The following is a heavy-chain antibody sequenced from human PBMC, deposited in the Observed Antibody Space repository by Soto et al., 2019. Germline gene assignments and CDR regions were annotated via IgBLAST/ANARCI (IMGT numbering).Heavy chain of an antibody. CDR3: ARTWLAGGTPADAFDI. V-gene: IGHV4-38-2*01. CDR2: IFHTGGT. Sequence: SETLSLTCAVSASSISSAYFWGWIRQPPGKGLEWIATIFHTGGTYYNPSLKSRVTISVDTSNNQFSLRLNSVTAADTALYFCARTWLAGGTPADAFDIWGQGTMVT. J-gene: IGHJ3*02. CDR1: ASSISSAYF. D-gene: IGHD2-15*01.